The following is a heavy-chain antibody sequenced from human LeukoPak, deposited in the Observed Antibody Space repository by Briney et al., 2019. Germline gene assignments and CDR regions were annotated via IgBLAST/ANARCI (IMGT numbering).Heavy chain of an antibody. CDR2: ICSSGSTI. V-gene: IGHV3-11*01. D-gene: IGHD3-16*01. Sequence: GGSLRLSCAASGFTFSDYCMSWIRQAPGKGLEWVSYICSSGSTIYYADSVKGRFTISRDNAKNSLSLQMNSLRAEDTAVYYCARGGVGEFDYWGQGTLVTVSS. CDR3: ARGGVGEFDY. J-gene: IGHJ4*02. CDR1: GFTFSDYC.